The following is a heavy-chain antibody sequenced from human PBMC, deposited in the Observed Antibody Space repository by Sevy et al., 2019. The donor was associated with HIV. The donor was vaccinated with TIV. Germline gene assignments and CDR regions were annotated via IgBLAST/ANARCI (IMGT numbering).Heavy chain of an antibody. D-gene: IGHD2-8*01. CDR3: AREGCTKPHDY. CDR1: GFTFSKYS. Sequence: GGLRLSCAASGFTFSKYSMSWVRQPPGKGLEWVSTLSFGCGEINYADSVMGRFTISRDNSKSSVYLQMNNLRPEDTAVYYCAREGCTKPHDYWGQGTLVTVSS. CDR2: LSFGCGEI. J-gene: IGHJ4*02. V-gene: IGHV3-23*01.